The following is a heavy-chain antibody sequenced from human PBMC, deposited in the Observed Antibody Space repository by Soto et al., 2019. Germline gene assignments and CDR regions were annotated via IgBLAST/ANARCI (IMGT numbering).Heavy chain of an antibody. J-gene: IGHJ4*02. D-gene: IGHD3-16*01. CDR3: ARTAPMDAGDKYYYDF. CDR1: VCTFSTFG. V-gene: IGHV1-69*13. Sequence: SVKVSCKTSVCTFSTFGISWVRQALGQGLEWMGGIIPFFGTAEYSQKFEDRITITADESTNTVYMDLRSLTSEDTAIYYCARTAPMDAGDKYYYDFWGQGALVTVSS. CDR2: IIPFFGTA.